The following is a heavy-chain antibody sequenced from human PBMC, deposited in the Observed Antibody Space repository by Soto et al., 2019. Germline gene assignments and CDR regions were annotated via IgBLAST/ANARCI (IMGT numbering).Heavy chain of an antibody. CDR3: ARDLEIYSSGQTGGFDY. V-gene: IGHV1-69*01. D-gene: IGHD6-19*01. CDR2: IIPFFGTT. J-gene: IGHJ4*02. Sequence: QVQLVQSGAEVKKPGSSVKVSCKASGGTFRNYAISWVRQAPGQGLEWMGGIIPFFGTTNYAEEFQGRVTITADESTSTAYMELSSLRSEDTAVYYCARDLEIYSSGQTGGFDYWGQGTLVTVSS. CDR1: GGTFRNYA.